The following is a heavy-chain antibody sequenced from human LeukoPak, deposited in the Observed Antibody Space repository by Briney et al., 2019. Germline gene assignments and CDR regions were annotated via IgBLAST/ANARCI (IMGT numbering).Heavy chain of an antibody. CDR1: GFTFSSHW. V-gene: IGHV3-7*03. Sequence: GGSLRLSCAASGFTFSSHWMSWVRQAPGKGLEWVANIKKDGSEKYYVDAVKGRFTISRDNAKTSLYLQMNSLRAEDTALYYCARESSSRAYYYFDYWGQGTLVTVSS. CDR3: ARESSSRAYYYFDY. CDR2: IKKDGSEK. J-gene: IGHJ4*02. D-gene: IGHD6-13*01.